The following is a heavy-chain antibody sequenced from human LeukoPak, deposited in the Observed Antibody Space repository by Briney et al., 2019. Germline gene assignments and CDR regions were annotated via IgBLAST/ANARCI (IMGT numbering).Heavy chain of an antibody. D-gene: IGHD5-18*01. V-gene: IGHV3-7*01. CDR2: IKQDGSEK. CDR1: GFTFSSYW. CDR3: ARDLRGYSYGDTIYYCMDV. Sequence: GGSLRLSCAASGFTFSSYWMSWVRQAPGKGLEWVANIKQDGSEKYYVDSVKGRFTISRDNAKNSLYLQMNSLRAEDTAVYYCARDLRGYSYGDTIYYCMDVWGKGTTVTVPS. J-gene: IGHJ6*03.